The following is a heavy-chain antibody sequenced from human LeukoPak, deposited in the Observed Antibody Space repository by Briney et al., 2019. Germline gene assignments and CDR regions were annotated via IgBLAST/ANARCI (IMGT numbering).Heavy chain of an antibody. Sequence: SETLSLTYTVSGGSISSYYLNWIRQPPGKGLEWIGYIYYSGSTNYNPSLKSRVTISVDTSKNQFSLKLSSVTAADTAVYYCAIWADSSGYCSIFYFDYWGQGTLVTVSS. CDR2: IYYSGST. CDR1: GGSISSYY. CDR3: AIWADSSGYCSIFYFDY. D-gene: IGHD3-22*01. V-gene: IGHV4-59*01. J-gene: IGHJ4*02.